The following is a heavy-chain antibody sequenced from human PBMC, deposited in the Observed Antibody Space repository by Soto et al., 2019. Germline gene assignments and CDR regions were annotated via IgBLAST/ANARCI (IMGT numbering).Heavy chain of an antibody. D-gene: IGHD3-16*01. V-gene: IGHV1-18*01. CDR1: GYTFTSYG. J-gene: IGHJ3*02. Sequence: QVQLVQSGAEVKKPGASVKVSCKASGYTFTSYGISWVRQAPGQGLEWMGWISAYNGNTNYAQKLQGRVTMTTDTSTSTAYMELRSLRADDTAVYYCASLGGMWGPRREGAFDIWGQGTMVTVSS. CDR2: ISAYNGNT. CDR3: ASLGGMWGPRREGAFDI.